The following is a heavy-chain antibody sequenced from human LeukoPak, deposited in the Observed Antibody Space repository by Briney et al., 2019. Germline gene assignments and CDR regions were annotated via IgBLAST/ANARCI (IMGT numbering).Heavy chain of an antibody. J-gene: IGHJ3*02. CDR1: GASISSSDYY. Sequence: NPSETLSLTCTVSGASISSSDYYWGWIRQPPGKGLEWIGSLYSGGLTYYNPSLKSRVTISVDTSKNQFSLKVTSVTAADTAVYSCASGGYSSGWYGSFDIWGQWTVVTVSS. CDR3: ASGGYSSGWYGSFDI. D-gene: IGHD6-19*01. V-gene: IGHV4-39*01. CDR2: LYSGGLT.